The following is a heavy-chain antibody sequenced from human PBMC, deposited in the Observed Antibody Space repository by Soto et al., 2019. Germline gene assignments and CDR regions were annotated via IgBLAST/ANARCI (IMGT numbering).Heavy chain of an antibody. Sequence: GESLKISCKGSGYSFTSYWIGWVRQMPGKGLEWMGIIYPGDSDTRYSPSFQGQVTISADKSISTAYLQWSSLKASDTAMYYCARCPFNWNVDYYYYYMDVWGKGTTVTVSS. V-gene: IGHV5-51*01. CDR2: IYPGDSDT. CDR3: ARCPFNWNVDYYYYYMDV. CDR1: GYSFTSYW. D-gene: IGHD1-20*01. J-gene: IGHJ6*03.